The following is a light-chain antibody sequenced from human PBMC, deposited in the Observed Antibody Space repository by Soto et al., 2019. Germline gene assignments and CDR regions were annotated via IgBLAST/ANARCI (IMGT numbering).Light chain of an antibody. CDR1: SSDVGGYNY. CDR2: EVT. V-gene: IGLV2-8*01. Sequence: QSVLTQPPSASGSPGQSVTISCTGTSSDVGGYNYVSWYQQYPGRAPKLMIYEVTNRPSGVPDRFSGSKSGNTTSLTVSGLQSEDEDDYYCSSYAASNNFYFVFGGGTKVTVL. J-gene: IGLJ3*02. CDR3: SSYAASNNFYFV.